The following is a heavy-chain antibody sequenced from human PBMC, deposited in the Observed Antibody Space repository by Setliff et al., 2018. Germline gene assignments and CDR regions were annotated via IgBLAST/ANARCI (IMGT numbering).Heavy chain of an antibody. CDR1: GYTFTGYY. V-gene: IGHV1-2*04. Sequence: GASVKVSCKASGYTFTGYYMHWVRQAPGQGLEWMGWINPNSGGTNYAQKFQGWVTMTRDTSISTAYMGLSRLRSDDTAVYYCARDRDSSGYPYYFDYWGQGTLVTVSS. D-gene: IGHD3-22*01. CDR2: INPNSGGT. CDR3: ARDRDSSGYPYYFDY. J-gene: IGHJ4*02.